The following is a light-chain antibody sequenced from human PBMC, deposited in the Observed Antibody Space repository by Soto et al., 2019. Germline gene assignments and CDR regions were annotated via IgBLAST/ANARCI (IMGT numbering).Light chain of an antibody. Sequence: ETVLTQSPGTLSLSPGDRATLSCRASQNVYSNFVDWYQQRPGQAPRLLIYGTSTRATDIPDRFSGSGSGTDFPLTISRLEPDDFAVYYCHQYGNSPLTFGPGTKVDF. CDR3: HQYGNSPLT. V-gene: IGKV3-20*01. CDR1: QNVYSNF. J-gene: IGKJ3*01. CDR2: GTS.